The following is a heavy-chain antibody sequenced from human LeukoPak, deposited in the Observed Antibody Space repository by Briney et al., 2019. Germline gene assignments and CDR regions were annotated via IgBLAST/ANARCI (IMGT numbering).Heavy chain of an antibody. CDR2: IFHTWST. D-gene: IGHD3-10*01. Sequence: PSQTLSLTCVVSGDSISSGAYSWSWIRQPPGKGLEWIGYIFHTWSTFYTPSLKRRVTISVDISKNQFSLRLSSVTAADTAVYYCARELWFANAPGSWLDPWGQGTLVTVSS. V-gene: IGHV4-30-2*01. J-gene: IGHJ5*02. CDR3: ARELWFANAPGSWLDP. CDR1: GDSISSGAYS.